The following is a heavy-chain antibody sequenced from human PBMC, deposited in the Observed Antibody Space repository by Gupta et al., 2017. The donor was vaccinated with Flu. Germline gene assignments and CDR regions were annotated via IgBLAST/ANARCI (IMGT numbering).Heavy chain of an antibody. V-gene: IGHV1-3*04. Sequence: FTAFPMHWVRQAPGQSLEWMGWINTANGNTKYSQKSQGRVTMTRDTSTTTGYMELSSLGSEDTAVYYCARDGPYKEDYFDFWGQGTLVNVSS. J-gene: IGHJ4*02. CDR3: ARDGPYKEDYFDF. D-gene: IGHD1-20*01. CDR2: INTANGNT. CDR1: FTAFP.